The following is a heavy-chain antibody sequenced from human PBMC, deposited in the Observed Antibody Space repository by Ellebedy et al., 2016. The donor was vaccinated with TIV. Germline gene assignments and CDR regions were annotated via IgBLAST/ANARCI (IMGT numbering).Heavy chain of an antibody. V-gene: IGHV3-13*01. Sequence: GESLKISXAASGFTFSSYDMHWVRQATGKGLEWVSAIGTAGDTYYPGSVKGRFTISRESAKNSLYLQMNSLKTEDTAVYYCTTDLDATLELNWFDPWGQGTLVTVSS. D-gene: IGHD1-1*01. CDR1: GFTFSSYD. CDR2: IGTAGDT. J-gene: IGHJ5*02. CDR3: TTDLDATLELNWFDP.